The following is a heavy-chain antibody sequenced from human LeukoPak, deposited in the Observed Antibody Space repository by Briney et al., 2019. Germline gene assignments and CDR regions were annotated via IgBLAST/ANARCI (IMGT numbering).Heavy chain of an antibody. CDR3: ARGLARFHGSASDY. CDR2: IYYSGSA. Sequence: PSETLSLTCTVSGGSISSGDYYWSWSRQPPGKGLGWIGYIYYSGSAYYNPSLKSRVTISVDTSKNQFSLKLSSVTAADTAVYYCARGLARFHGSASDYWGQGALVTVSS. V-gene: IGHV4-30-4*01. CDR1: GGSISSGDYY. D-gene: IGHD2-2*03. J-gene: IGHJ4*02.